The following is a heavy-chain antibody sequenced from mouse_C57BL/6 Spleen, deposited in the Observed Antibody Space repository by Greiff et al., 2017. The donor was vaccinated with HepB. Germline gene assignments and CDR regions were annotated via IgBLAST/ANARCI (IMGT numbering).Heavy chain of an antibody. CDR3: ARHTDSCVMHC. J-gene: IGHJ4*01. CDR1: GFSLTSYG. Sequence: VHLVESGPGLGAPSQRPSNPSTVPGFSLTSYGVHGVRQPPGKGLEWLVVIWSDGSTTYNSALKSRLSISKDNSKSQVFLKMNSLQTDDTARYYCARHTDSCVMHCWSQVTPVIVSS. CDR2: IWSDGST. D-gene: IGHD1-1*01. V-gene: IGHV2-6-1*01.